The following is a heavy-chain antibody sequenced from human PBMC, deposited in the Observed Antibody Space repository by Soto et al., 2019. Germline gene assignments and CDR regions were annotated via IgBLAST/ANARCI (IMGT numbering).Heavy chain of an antibody. Sequence: EVQLVESGGGLVQPGGSLRLSCAASGFTFSSYSMNWVRQAPGKGLEWVSYISSSSSTIYYADSVKGRFTISRDNAKNSRYLQMSRLRAEDTAVYYCARAPSGYCSSTSCLPDPMKYYYYYYMDVWGKGTTVTVSS. CDR3: ARAPSGYCSSTSCLPDPMKYYYYYYMDV. CDR2: ISSSSSTI. J-gene: IGHJ6*03. D-gene: IGHD2-2*01. V-gene: IGHV3-48*01. CDR1: GFTFSSYS.